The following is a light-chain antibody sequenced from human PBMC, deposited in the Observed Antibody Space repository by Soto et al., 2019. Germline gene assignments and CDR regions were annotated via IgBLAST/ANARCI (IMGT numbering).Light chain of an antibody. CDR1: QPLGNNS. J-gene: IGKJ4*01. CDR3: QHYGSSPLS. V-gene: IGKV3-20*01. Sequence: EIVLTQSPGTLSLSPGERATLSCRASQPLGNNSLAWYKQTPGQTPTLLIYGAFSRATGIPDRFSGSGSGTDFALTISRMEPEDFAVYYCQHYGSSPLSFGGGTKVAIK. CDR2: GAF.